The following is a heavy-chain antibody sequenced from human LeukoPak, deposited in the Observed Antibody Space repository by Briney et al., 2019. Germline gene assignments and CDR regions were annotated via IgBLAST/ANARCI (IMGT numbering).Heavy chain of an antibody. D-gene: IGHD4-17*01. CDR3: AREDTVTDAFDI. V-gene: IGHV4-59*01. Sequence: PSETLSLTCTVSGGSISSYYWSWIRQPPGKGLEWIGYIYYSGSTNYNPSLKSRVTISVDTSKNQFSLKLSPVTAADTAVYYCAREDTVTDAFDIWGQGTMVTVSS. J-gene: IGHJ3*02. CDR1: GGSISSYY. CDR2: IYYSGST.